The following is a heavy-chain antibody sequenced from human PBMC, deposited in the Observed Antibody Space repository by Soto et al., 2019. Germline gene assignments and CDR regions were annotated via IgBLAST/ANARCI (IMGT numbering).Heavy chain of an antibody. V-gene: IGHV3-7*05. J-gene: IGHJ5*02. CDR2: INEDGSRK. CDR3: ARGSGSSST. CDR1: GFTFSSYW. Sequence: EVQLEESGGGLVQPGGSLRLSCAASGFTFSSYWMSWVRQAPGRGLEGAANINEDGSRKYYVDSVKGRFTISRDNDKNSLSLQIISLRADDTLVYYCARGSGSSSTWGQGTLVTVSS. D-gene: IGHD6-6*01.